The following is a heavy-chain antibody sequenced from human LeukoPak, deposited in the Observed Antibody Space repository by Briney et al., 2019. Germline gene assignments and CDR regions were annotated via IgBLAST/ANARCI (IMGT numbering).Heavy chain of an antibody. CDR2: ISSGGSSI. CDR1: GXSFSSYE. D-gene: IGHD2-21*02. CDR3: ARLPDNCGGDCYRDY. V-gene: IGHV3-48*03. J-gene: IGHJ4*02. Sequence: GGSLRLSCAASGXSFSSYEMNWVRQAAGKGLEWVSYISSGGSSIEYADSVKGRFTISRDNAKNSLYLQMNSLRVEDTAVYYCARLPDNCGGDCYRDYWGQGTLVTVSS.